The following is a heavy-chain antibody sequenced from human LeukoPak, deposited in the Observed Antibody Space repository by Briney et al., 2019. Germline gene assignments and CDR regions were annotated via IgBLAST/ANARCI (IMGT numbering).Heavy chain of an antibody. Sequence: SETLSLTCRVSGGSISSYYWSWIRQPPGKGLEWIGYVYYNGNTNYNPSLKSRVTISVDTSKNQFSLKLSSVTAADTAVYFCARRVAVTARYYFDFWGQGTLVTVSS. V-gene: IGHV4-59*08. CDR3: ARRVAVTARYYFDF. D-gene: IGHD6-19*01. J-gene: IGHJ4*02. CDR2: VYYNGNT. CDR1: GGSISSYY.